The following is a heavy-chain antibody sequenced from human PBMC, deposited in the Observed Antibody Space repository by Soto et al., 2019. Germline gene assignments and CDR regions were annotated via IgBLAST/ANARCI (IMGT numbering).Heavy chain of an antibody. CDR1: GYTFTSHA. CDR3: ARGPNPYYCDY. J-gene: IGHJ4*02. CDR2: INAGNGNT. Sequence: GASVKVSCKASGYTFTSHAMHWVRQAPGQRLEWMGWINAGNGNTKYSQKFQGRVTITRDTSASTAYMELSSLRSEDTAVYYCARGPNPYYCDYWGQGTLVTVSS. V-gene: IGHV1-3*01.